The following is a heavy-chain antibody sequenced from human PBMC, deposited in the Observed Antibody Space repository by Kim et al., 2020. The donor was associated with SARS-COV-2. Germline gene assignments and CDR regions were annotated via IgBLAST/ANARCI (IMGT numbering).Heavy chain of an antibody. CDR3: ARGPTYGDYLDWFDP. J-gene: IGHJ5*02. CDR2: ISAYNGNT. Sequence: ASVKVSCKASGYTFTSYGISWVRQAPGQGLEWMGWISAYNGNTNYAQKLQGRVTMTTDTSTSTAYMELRSLRSDDTAVYYCARGPTYGDYLDWFDPWGQGNLVTVSS. D-gene: IGHD4-17*01. V-gene: IGHV1-18*01. CDR1: GYTFTSYG.